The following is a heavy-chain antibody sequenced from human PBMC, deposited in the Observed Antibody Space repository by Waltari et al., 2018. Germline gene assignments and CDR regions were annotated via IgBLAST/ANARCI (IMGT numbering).Heavy chain of an antibody. D-gene: IGHD6-6*01. J-gene: IGHJ4*02. CDR2: ISPTSTTI. Sequence: EVQLVESGGGLIQPGGSPRLSCAASGFTFGTYSMNWVRQAPGKGLEWVSYISPTSTTIYYADAVKGRFTISRDNAKNTLYLQMNSLRAEDTAVYYCARIAALFLLDYWGQGTLVTVSS. CDR1: GFTFGTYS. CDR3: ARIAALFLLDY. V-gene: IGHV3-48*04.